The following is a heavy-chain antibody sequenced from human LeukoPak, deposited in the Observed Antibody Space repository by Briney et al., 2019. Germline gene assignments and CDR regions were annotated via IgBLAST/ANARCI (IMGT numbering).Heavy chain of an antibody. V-gene: IGHV3-30*03. Sequence: GGSLRLSCAPSGFTFSRHGMHWVRQAPGKGLEWVAIISNDGSRKYYAHSVEGRFTISRDNSKNTLYLQMDSLRAEDTAVYYCARDRAWNYFDYWGQGTPVTVSS. D-gene: IGHD3-3*01. J-gene: IGHJ4*02. CDR3: ARDRAWNYFDY. CDR2: ISNDGSRK. CDR1: GFTFSRHG.